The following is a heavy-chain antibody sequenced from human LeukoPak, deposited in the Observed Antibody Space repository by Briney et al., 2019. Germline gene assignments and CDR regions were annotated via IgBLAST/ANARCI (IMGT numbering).Heavy chain of an antibody. CDR3: ARGAWYSSSWYGYFQH. CDR2: IYYSGSS. V-gene: IGHV4-59*01. CDR1: GGSISSYY. D-gene: IGHD6-13*01. J-gene: IGHJ1*01. Sequence: SETLSLTCTVSGGSISSYYWSWIRQPPGKGLEWIGYIYYSGSSNYNPSLKSRVTISVDTSKNQVSLKLSSVTAADTAVYYCARGAWYSSSWYGYFQHWGQGTLVTVSS.